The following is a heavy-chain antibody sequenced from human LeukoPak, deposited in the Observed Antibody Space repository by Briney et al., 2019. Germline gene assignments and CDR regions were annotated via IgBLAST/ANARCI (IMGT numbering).Heavy chain of an antibody. J-gene: IGHJ6*02. D-gene: IGHD3-16*01. CDR2: IYYSGST. Sequence: PSETLSLTCTVSGGSISSSSYYWGWIRQPPGKGLEWIGSIYYSGSTYYNPPLKSRVTISVDTSKNQFSLKLSSVTAADTAVYYCAGLWGVMGYYYGMDVWGQGTTVTVSS. CDR3: AGLWGVMGYYYGMDV. V-gene: IGHV4-39*01. CDR1: GGSISSSSYY.